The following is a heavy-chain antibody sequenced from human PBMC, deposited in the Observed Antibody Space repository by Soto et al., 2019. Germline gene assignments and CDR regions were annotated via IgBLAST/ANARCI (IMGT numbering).Heavy chain of an antibody. Sequence: ASVKVSCKVSGYTLTELSMHWVRQAPGKGLEWMGGFDPEDGETIYAQKFQGRATMTEDTSTDTAYMELSSLRSEDTAVYYCATDFIWGSYRNVPTDAFDIWGQGTMVTVSS. CDR2: FDPEDGET. J-gene: IGHJ3*02. CDR3: ATDFIWGSYRNVPTDAFDI. V-gene: IGHV1-24*01. CDR1: GYTLTELS. D-gene: IGHD3-16*02.